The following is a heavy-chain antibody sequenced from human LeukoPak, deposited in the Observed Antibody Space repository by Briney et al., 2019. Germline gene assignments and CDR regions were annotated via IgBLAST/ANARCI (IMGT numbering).Heavy chain of an antibody. V-gene: IGHV3-64*01. Sequence: GGSLRLSCAASGFTFSSYAMHWVRQAPGKGLEYVSAISSNGGSTYYANSVKGRFTISRDNSKNTLYLQMGSLRAEDMAVYYCVSIGYCSGGSCSSWGQGTLVTVSS. D-gene: IGHD2-15*01. J-gene: IGHJ4*02. CDR3: VSIGYCSGGSCSS. CDR2: ISSNGGST. CDR1: GFTFSSYA.